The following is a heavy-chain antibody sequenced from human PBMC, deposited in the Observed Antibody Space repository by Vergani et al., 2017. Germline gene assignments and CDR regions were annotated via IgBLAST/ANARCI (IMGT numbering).Heavy chain of an antibody. CDR3: AREHYYDSSGYYSRNNWFDP. CDR2: IYYSGST. D-gene: IGHD3-22*01. J-gene: IGHJ5*02. CDR1: GGSISSYY. Sequence: QVQLQESGPGLVKPSETLSLTCTVSGGSISSYYWSWIRHPPGEGLEWIGYIYYSGSTNYTPSLKSRVTISVDTSKNQFSLKLSSVTAADTAVYDCAREHYYDSSGYYSRNNWFDPWGQGTLVTVSS. V-gene: IGHV4-59*01.